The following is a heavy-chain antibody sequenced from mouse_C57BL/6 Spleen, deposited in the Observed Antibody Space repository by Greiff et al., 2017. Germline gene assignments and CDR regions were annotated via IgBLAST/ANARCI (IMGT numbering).Heavy chain of an antibody. J-gene: IGHJ1*03. CDR2: IYPGGGYT. D-gene: IGHD1-1*01. CDR1: GYTFTNYW. Sequence: VKLQQSGAELVRPGTSVKMSCKASGYTFTNYWIGWAKQRPGHGLEWIGDIYPGGGYTNYNEKFKGKATLTADKSSSTAYMQFSSLTSEDSAIYYCAREDITTVVAHWYFDVWGTGTTVTVSS. V-gene: IGHV1-63*01. CDR3: AREDITTVVAHWYFDV.